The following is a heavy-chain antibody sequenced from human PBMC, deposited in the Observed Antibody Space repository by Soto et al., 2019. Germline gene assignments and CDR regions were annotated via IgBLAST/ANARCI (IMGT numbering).Heavy chain of an antibody. Sequence: GASVKVSCKVSGYTLTELSMHWVRHAPGKGLEWMGGFDPEDGETIYAQKFQGRVTMTEDTSTDTAYMELSSLRSEDTAVYYCATDPHLLPAANDYYYGMDVWGQGTTVTVSS. D-gene: IGHD2-2*01. CDR2: FDPEDGET. J-gene: IGHJ6*02. CDR1: GYTLTELS. V-gene: IGHV1-24*01. CDR3: ATDPHLLPAANDYYYGMDV.